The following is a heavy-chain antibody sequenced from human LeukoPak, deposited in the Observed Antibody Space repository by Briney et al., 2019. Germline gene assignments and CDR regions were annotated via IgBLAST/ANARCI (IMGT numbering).Heavy chain of an antibody. J-gene: IGHJ3*02. CDR3: ARDPGVGSGYYKDDCFDI. CDR1: GFTFDRHW. D-gene: IGHD3-22*01. V-gene: IGHV3-74*01. Sequence: PGGSLRLSCATSGFTFDRHWMHWVRQAPGKGLVWVSRINSDGIHTTYADSVKGRFTISRDNAKNTLYLEMNSLRAEDTALYYCARDPGVGSGYYKDDCFDIWGQGTMVTVSS. CDR2: INSDGIHT.